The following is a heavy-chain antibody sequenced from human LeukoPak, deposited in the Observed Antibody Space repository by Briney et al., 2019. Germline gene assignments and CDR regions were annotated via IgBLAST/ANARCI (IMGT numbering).Heavy chain of an antibody. J-gene: IGHJ4*02. V-gene: IGHV4-59*05. CDR1: GGSISSYY. D-gene: IGHD3-10*01. CDR3: ARHPPPRYYYGSGSYYTENFDY. Sequence: PSETLSLTCTVSGGSISSYYWSWIRQPPGKGLEWIGSIYYSGSTYYNPSLKSRVTISVDTSKNQFSLKLSSVTAADTAVYYCARHPPPRYYYGSGSYYTENFDYWGQGTLVTVSS. CDR2: IYYSGST.